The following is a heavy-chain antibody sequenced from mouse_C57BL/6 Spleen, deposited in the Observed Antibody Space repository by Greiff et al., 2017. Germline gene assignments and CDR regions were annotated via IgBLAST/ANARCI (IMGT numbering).Heavy chain of an antibody. J-gene: IGHJ4*01. D-gene: IGHD3-1*01. V-gene: IGHV3-6*01. CDR2: ISYDGSN. Sequence: VQLQQSGPGLVKPSQSLSLTCSVTGYSITSGYYWNWIRQFPGNNLQWMGYISYDGSNNYNPSLKNRISITRDTSKNQFFLKLNSVTTEDTATYYCARDLGDYDAMDYWGQGTSVTVSS. CDR3: ARDLGDYDAMDY. CDR1: GYSITSGYY.